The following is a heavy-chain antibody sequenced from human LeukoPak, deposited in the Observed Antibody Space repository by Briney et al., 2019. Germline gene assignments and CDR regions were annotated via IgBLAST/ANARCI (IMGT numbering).Heavy chain of an antibody. J-gene: IGHJ4*02. Sequence: GGSLRLSCAASGFTFRTYAMNWVRQAPGKGLEWVSVIYSGGSTYYADSVKGRFTISRDNSKNTLYLQMNSLRAEDTAVYYCARDSGPIRAFDYWGQGTLVTVSS. CDR3: ARDSGPIRAFDY. CDR2: IYSGGST. D-gene: IGHD7-27*01. V-gene: IGHV3-66*02. CDR1: GFTFRTYA.